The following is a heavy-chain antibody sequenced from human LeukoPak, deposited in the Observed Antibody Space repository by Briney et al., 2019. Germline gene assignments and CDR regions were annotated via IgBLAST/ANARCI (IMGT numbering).Heavy chain of an antibody. V-gene: IGHV4-59*12. CDR3: AREYSPGRAARPFSWYYFDY. CDR2: IYYSGST. CDR1: GGSISSYY. D-gene: IGHD6-6*01. Sequence: KPSETLSLTCTVSGGSISSYYWSWIRQPPGKGLEWIGYIYYSGSTNYNPTLKSRVTISVDTSKNQFSLKLSSVTAADTAVYYCAREYSPGRAARPFSWYYFDYWGQGTLVTVSS. J-gene: IGHJ4*02.